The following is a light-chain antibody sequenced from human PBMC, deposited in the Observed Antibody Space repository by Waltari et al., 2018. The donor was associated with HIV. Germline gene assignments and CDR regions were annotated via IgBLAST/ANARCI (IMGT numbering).Light chain of an antibody. CDR1: SSDVDVYNF. Sequence: QSALTHPASVSGSPGQSITISCTGTSSDVDVYNFVSCYQQHPGKAPKLIIFYAFKRPSGVAVRFSCSKSGNTASLTISGLQSEDEADYYCCSYAGSRTWVFGGGTKVTVL. CDR3: CSYAGSRTWV. CDR2: YAF. V-gene: IGLV2-23*01. J-gene: IGLJ3*02.